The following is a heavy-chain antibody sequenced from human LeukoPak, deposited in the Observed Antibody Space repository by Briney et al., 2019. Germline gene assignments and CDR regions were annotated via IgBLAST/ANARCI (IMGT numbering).Heavy chain of an antibody. CDR1: GFTLSEHY. D-gene: IGHD3-22*01. CDR3: AKVSDSTGYSYEY. V-gene: IGHV3-72*01. J-gene: IGHJ4*02. CDR2: SRNKAKSYTT. Sequence: GGSLRLSCATSGFTLSEHYVDWVRQGPGKGLEWAGRSRNKAKSYTTEYAASAKGRFTISRDDSQNSVYLQMNSLRSEDTAVYSCAKVSDSTGYSYEYWGQGTLVTVSS.